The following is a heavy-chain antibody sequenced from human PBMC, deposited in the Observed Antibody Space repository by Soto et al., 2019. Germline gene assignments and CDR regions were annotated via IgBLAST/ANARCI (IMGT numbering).Heavy chain of an antibody. J-gene: IGHJ3*02. CDR3: ALAYCGGDCYPRVGAFDI. CDR1: GGTFSSYA. V-gene: IGHV1-69*13. D-gene: IGHD2-21*02. Sequence: SVKVSCKASGGTFSSYAISWVRQAPGQGLEWMGGIIPIFGTANYAQKFQGRVTITADESTSTAYMELSSLRSEDTAVYHLALAYCGGDCYPRVGAFDIWGQGTMVTVSS. CDR2: IIPIFGTA.